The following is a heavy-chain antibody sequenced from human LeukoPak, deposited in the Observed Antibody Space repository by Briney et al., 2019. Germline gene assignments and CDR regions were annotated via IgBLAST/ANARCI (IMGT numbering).Heavy chain of an antibody. J-gene: IGHJ5*02. D-gene: IGHD3-3*01. CDR3: ARAEKSYDFWSGYYIGNWFDP. CDR1: GGSISSYY. V-gene: IGHV4-59*01. CDR2: IYYSGST. Sequence: SETLSLTCTVSGGSISSYYWSWIRQPPGKGLEWIGYIYYSGSTNYNPSLKGRVTISVDTSKNQFSLKLSSVTAADTAVYYCARAEKSYDFWSGYYIGNWFDPWGQGTLVTVSS.